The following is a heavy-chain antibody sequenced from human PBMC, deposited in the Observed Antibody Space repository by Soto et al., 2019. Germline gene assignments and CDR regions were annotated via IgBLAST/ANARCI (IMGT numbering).Heavy chain of an antibody. Sequence: GESLKISWKGSGYSFTSYWISWVRQMPGKGLEWMGRIDPSGSYTNYSPSFQGHVTISADKSISTAYLQWSSLKASDTAMYYCARHLIGYYYDSSGYSFDYWGQGTLVTVSS. CDR2: IDPSGSYT. V-gene: IGHV5-10-1*01. D-gene: IGHD3-22*01. CDR1: GYSFTSYW. CDR3: ARHLIGYYYDSSGYSFDY. J-gene: IGHJ4*02.